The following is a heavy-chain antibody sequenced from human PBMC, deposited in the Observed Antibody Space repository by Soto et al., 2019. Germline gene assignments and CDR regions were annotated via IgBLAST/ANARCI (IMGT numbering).Heavy chain of an antibody. CDR1: GGSISSYY. CDR3: AREFYYDSSGIGFDS. D-gene: IGHD3-22*01. CDR2: FYSSGSP. V-gene: IGHV4-59*01. J-gene: IGHJ4*02. Sequence: SETLSLTCTVSGGSISSYYWSWIRQPPGKGLEWIGDFYSSGSPHHNPSLKNRVSISEDRSKNEFSLKLSSVTAANTAVYYCAREFYYDSSGIGFDSWGQGTLVTVSS.